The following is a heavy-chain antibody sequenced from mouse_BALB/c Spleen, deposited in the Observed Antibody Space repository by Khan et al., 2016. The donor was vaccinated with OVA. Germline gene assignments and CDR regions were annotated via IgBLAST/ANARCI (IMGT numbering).Heavy chain of an antibody. J-gene: IGHJ2*01. D-gene: IGHD2-14*01. CDR1: GYTFTTYW. CDR3: ASYRYDYVDY. CDR2: IYPGDGDT. Sequence: VELVESGAELARPGASVKLSCKASGYTFTTYWMQWVQQRPGQGLEWIGTIYPGDGDTRYTQNFKGKATLTADKSSSTAYMQLSSLTSEDSAVYYCASYRYDYVDYWGQGTTLTVSS. V-gene: IGHV1-87*01.